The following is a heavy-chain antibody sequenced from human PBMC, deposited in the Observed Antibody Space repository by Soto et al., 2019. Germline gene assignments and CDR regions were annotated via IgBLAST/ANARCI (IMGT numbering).Heavy chain of an antibody. CDR1: GFPFDDYS. D-gene: IGHD1-1*01. CDR3: VRVQDSAATSNV. V-gene: IGHV3-9*01. J-gene: IGHJ6*02. CDR2: INWNSANM. Sequence: GGSLRLSCAASGFPFDDYSMHWVRQAPGKGLEWVSGINWNSANMAYADSVRGRFTISRDNAKSSLFLQMNSLRPEDTAVYYCVRVQDSAATSNVWGQGTTVTVSS.